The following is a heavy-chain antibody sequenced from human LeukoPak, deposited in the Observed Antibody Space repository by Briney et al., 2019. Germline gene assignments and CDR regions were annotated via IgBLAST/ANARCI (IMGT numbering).Heavy chain of an antibody. CDR1: GFTFTSSA. CDR3: AASSSWYSAFDI. V-gene: IGHV1-58*02. J-gene: IGHJ3*02. CDR2: IVVGSGNT. Sequence: GASVKVSCKASGFTFTSSAMQWVRQARGQRLEWVGWIVVGSGNTNYAQKFQERVTITRDMSTSTAYMELSSLRSDDTAVYYCAASSSWYSAFDIWGQGTMVTVSS. D-gene: IGHD6-13*01.